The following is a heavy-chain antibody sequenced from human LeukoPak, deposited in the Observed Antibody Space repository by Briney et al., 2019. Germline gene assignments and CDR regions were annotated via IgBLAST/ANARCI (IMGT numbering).Heavy chain of an antibody. CDR2: MYSSGTT. CDR1: GDSISSYY. D-gene: IGHD1-26*01. J-gene: IGHJ4*02. Sequence: PSETLSLTCTVSGDSISSYYWSWIRQPAGKGLEWIGRMYSSGTTHYSPSLKSRITMSVDTSKNQFSLRLSSVTAADTAVYYCAREGGSYRSFDYWAREPWSPSRQ. V-gene: IGHV4-4*07. CDR3: AREGGSYRSFDY.